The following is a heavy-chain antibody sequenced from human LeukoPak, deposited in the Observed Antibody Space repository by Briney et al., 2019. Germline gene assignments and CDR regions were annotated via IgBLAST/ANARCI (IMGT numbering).Heavy chain of an antibody. D-gene: IGHD6-6*01. CDR1: GFTFDDYA. Sequence: GGSLRLSCAASGFTFDDYAMHWVRQAPGKGLEWVSGISWNSGSIGYADSVKGRLTISRDNAKNSLYLQMNSLRAEDTAVYYCARSSKQLALREHPDYWGQGTLVTVSS. CDR2: ISWNSGSI. J-gene: IGHJ4*02. CDR3: ARSSKQLALREHPDY. V-gene: IGHV3-9*01.